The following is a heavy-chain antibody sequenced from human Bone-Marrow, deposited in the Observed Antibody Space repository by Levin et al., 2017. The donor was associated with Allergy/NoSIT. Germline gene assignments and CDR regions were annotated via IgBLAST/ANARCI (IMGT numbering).Heavy chain of an antibody. CDR2: ISGSGGST. V-gene: IGHV3-23*01. CDR1: RFTFSSYA. Sequence: QAGGSLRLSCAASRFTFSSYAMSWVRQAPGKGLEWVSAISGSGGSTYYADSVKGRFTISRDNSKNTLYLQMNSLRAEDTAVYYCAKLNTAMPRGWFDPWGQGTLVTVSS. CDR3: AKLNTAMPRGWFDP. J-gene: IGHJ5*02. D-gene: IGHD5-18*01.